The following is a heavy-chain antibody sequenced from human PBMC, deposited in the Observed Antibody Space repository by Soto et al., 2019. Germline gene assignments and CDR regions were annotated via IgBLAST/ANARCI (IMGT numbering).Heavy chain of an antibody. Sequence: QVQLQESGPGLVKPSETLSLTCTVSGGSISSYYWSWIRQPPGKGLEWIGYIYYSGSTNYNPSLKSRVTISVDTSKNQFSLKLSSVTAADTAVYYCARGSGGYSRPFDYWGQGTLVTVSS. J-gene: IGHJ4*02. CDR3: ARGSGGYSRPFDY. V-gene: IGHV4-59*01. D-gene: IGHD6-13*01. CDR2: IYYSGST. CDR1: GGSISSYY.